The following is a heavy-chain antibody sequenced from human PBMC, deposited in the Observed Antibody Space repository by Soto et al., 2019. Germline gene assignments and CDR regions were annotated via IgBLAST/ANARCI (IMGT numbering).Heavy chain of an antibody. D-gene: IGHD2-2*01. CDR2: IYYSGST. V-gene: IGHV4-59*01. CDR1: GGSISSYY. Sequence: QVQLQESGPGLVKPSETLSLTCTVSGGSISSYYWSWIRQPPGKGLEWIGYIYYSGSTNYNPSLRSRVTISVDTSKNPFSLKLSSVTAADTAVYYCARRGYCSSTSCYGRSDDAFDIWGQGTMVTVSS. CDR3: ARRGYCSSTSCYGRSDDAFDI. J-gene: IGHJ3*02.